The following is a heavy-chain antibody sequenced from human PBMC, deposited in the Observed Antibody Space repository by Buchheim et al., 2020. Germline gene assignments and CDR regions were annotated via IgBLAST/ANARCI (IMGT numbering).Heavy chain of an antibody. D-gene: IGHD5-24*01. Sequence: EVQLVESGGGLVQPGGSLRLSCGASGFTFTTYWMSWVRQAPGKGLEWLANIKQDGSEKYYVDSVKGRFTISRANAKNSLYLQMNSLRAGDTAVYYCARRRGDHTHYYFDYWGQGTL. CDR2: IKQDGSEK. CDR1: GFTFTTYW. CDR3: ARRRGDHTHYYFDY. J-gene: IGHJ4*02. V-gene: IGHV3-7*01.